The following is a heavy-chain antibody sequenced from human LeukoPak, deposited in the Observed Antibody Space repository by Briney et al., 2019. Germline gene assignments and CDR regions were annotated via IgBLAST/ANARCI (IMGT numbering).Heavy chain of an antibody. CDR1: GFIFSSHG. CDR3: AKTYYYDSSGYYFMGY. J-gene: IGHJ4*02. D-gene: IGHD3-22*01. Sequence: PGGSLRLSCAASGFIFSSHGMHWVRQAPGKGLEWVAFIRYDGSNKYYADSVKGRFTISRDNSKNTLYLQMNSLRAEDTAVYYCAKTYYYDSSGYYFMGYWGQGTLVTVSS. CDR2: IRYDGSNK. V-gene: IGHV3-30*02.